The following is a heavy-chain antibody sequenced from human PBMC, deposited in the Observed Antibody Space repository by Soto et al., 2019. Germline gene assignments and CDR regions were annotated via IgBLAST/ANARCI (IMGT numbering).Heavy chain of an antibody. V-gene: IGHV3-33*01. Sequence: GGSLRLSFAASGFTFSSYGVHWVRQAPGKGLEWVAVMWYDGSNKYYADSVKGRFTISRDNSKNTLYLQMNSLRAEDTAVYYCARDNRRSWHDAFAICGKRSMVTVSS. D-gene: IGHD6-13*01. CDR3: ARDNRRSWHDAFAI. J-gene: IGHJ3*02. CDR1: GFTFSSYG. CDR2: MWYDGSNK.